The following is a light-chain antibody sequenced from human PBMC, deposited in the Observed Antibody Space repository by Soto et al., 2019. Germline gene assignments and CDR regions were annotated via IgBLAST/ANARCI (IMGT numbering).Light chain of an antibody. J-gene: IGKJ1*01. Sequence: IQMTKSPSTLSASVGDRVTITCRASQSISSWLAWYQQKPGKASKLLIFHASSLESGVPSRFSGSGSGTEFTLTISSLQSDDFATYYCQQYNSYSFGQGTKVDI. CDR1: QSISSW. V-gene: IGKV1-5*01. CDR2: HAS. CDR3: QQYNSYS.